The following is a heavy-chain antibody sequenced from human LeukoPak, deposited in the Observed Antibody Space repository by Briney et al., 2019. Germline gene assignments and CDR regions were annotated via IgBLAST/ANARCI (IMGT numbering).Heavy chain of an antibody. CDR1: GGSITVDY. D-gene: IGHD2/OR15-2a*01. Sequence: SETLSLTCTVSGGSITVDYWSWSWQPPGKGLQWIGYIHNSGSTNSNPSLKSRVTMSVDTSKNQFIMKSASVTAEGTAVYYCAKYCLYSFDSWGQGTLVTVSS. CDR3: AKYCLYSFDS. V-gene: IGHV4-59*01. CDR2: IHNSGST. J-gene: IGHJ4*02.